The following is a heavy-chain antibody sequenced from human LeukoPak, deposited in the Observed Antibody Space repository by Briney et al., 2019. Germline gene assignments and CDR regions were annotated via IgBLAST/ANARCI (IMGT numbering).Heavy chain of an antibody. CDR1: GGSISSYY. CDR2: IYYSGST. Sequence: PSETLSLTCTVSGGSISSYYWSWIRQPPGKGLERIGYIYYSGSTNYNPSLKSRVTISVDTSKNQFSLKLSSVTAADTAVYYCARADGSGSYPFDPWGQGTLVTVSS. CDR3: ARADGSGSYPFDP. J-gene: IGHJ5*02. V-gene: IGHV4-59*01. D-gene: IGHD3-10*01.